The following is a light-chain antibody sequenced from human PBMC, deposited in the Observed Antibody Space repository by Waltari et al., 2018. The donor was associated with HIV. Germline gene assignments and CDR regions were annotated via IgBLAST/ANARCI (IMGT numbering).Light chain of an antibody. CDR2: SDN. CDR3: AAWDDSLIGQGV. J-gene: IGLJ3*02. Sequence: QSVLTQPPSASGTPGQRVTISCSGSNSNIGRNTVNWYQQLPGTAPKLLIYSDNQRPSGVPDRFAGSKSGTSASLAISGRQSEDEADYYCAAWDDSLIGQGVFGGGTKLTVL. CDR1: NSNIGRNT. V-gene: IGLV1-44*01.